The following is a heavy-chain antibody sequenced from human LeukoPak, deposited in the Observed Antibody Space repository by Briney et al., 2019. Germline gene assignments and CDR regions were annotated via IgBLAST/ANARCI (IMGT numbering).Heavy chain of an antibody. D-gene: IGHD2-15*01. CDR2: IYYSGST. CDR1: GGSISSYY. CDR3: ARGGSGPRSKRVGMDV. J-gene: IGHJ6*02. V-gene: IGHV4-59*01. Sequence: SETLSLTCTVSGGSISSYYWSWIRQPPGKGLEWIGYIYYSGSTNYNPSLKSRVTISVDTSKNQFSLKLSSVTAADTAVYYCARGGSGPRSKRVGMDVWGQGTTVTVSS.